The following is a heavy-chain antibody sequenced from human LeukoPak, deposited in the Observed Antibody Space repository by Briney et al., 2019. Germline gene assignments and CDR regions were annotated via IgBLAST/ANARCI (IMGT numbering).Heavy chain of an antibody. D-gene: IGHD6-19*01. V-gene: IGHV4-39*01. CDR2: ISYGEST. J-gene: IGHJ4*02. Sequence: PSETLSLTCTASDGSISSTSYFWGWIRQPPGKGLEWMGSISYGESTYYNPSLRSRVSISVATSKTQFSLNLRSVTAADKAVYYCARPGSTTGWYYFDFWGQGTLVTVSS. CDR1: DGSISSTSYF. CDR3: ARPGSTTGWYYFDF.